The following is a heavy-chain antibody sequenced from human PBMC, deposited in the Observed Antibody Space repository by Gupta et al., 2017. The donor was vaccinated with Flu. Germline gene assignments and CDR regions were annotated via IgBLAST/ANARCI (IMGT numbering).Heavy chain of an antibody. CDR3: AKGGRHNWNYDGDY. Sequence: QEPLLKSGGGVVQPGTSLRLHCASSGFTFSDYGMHWVRQAPGKGLAGVAVMADDGNNQWYADSVRVRFNNSRDNSKNTLFLQMNSLRADDTAVYYCAKGGRHNWNYDGDYWGQGTLVTVSS. D-gene: IGHD1-7*01. CDR2: MADDGNNQ. V-gene: IGHV3-30*18. CDR1: GFTFSDYG. J-gene: IGHJ4*02.